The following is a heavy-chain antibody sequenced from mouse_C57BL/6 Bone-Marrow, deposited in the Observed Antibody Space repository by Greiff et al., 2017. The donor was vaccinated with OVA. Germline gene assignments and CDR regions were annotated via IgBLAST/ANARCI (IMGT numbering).Heavy chain of an antibody. CDR3: ARLKPLCAYAVDY. D-gene: IGHD6-1*01. J-gene: IGHJ4*01. V-gene: IGHV5-12*01. Sequence: EVQLVESGGGLVQPGGSLKLSCAASGFTFSDYYMYWVRQTPEKRLEWVAYISNGGGSTYYPDTVKGRFTISRANAKNTLYLQMSRLKSEDTAMYYGARLKPLCAYAVDYWGQGTSVTVSS. CDR2: ISNGGGST. CDR1: GFTFSDYY.